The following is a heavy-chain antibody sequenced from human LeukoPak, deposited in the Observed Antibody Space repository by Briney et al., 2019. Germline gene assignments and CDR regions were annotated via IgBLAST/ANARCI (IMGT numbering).Heavy chain of an antibody. CDR3: ARGTPGDPSNFDY. Sequence: GGSLRLSCAASGFTVSSNYMSWVRQAPGKGLEWVSVIYSGGSTYYADSVKGRFTISRDNSKNMLYLQMNSLRAEDTAVYYCARGTPGDPSNFDYWGQGTLVTVSS. D-gene: IGHD7-27*01. V-gene: IGHV3-53*01. CDR1: GFTVSSNY. J-gene: IGHJ4*02. CDR2: IYSGGST.